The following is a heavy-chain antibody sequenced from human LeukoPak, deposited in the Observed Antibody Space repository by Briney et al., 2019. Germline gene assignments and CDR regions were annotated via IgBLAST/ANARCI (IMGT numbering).Heavy chain of an antibody. J-gene: IGHJ4*02. CDR1: GFTFDDYG. CDR3: ARRGSSSSWYGMDY. D-gene: IGHD6-13*01. Sequence: GGSLRLSCAASGFTFDDYGMSWVRQAPGKGLEWVSGINWNGGSTGYADSVKGRFTISRDNAKNSLYLQMNSLSGEDTALYYCARRGSSSSWYGMDYWGQGTLVTVSS. V-gene: IGHV3-20*04. CDR2: INWNGGST.